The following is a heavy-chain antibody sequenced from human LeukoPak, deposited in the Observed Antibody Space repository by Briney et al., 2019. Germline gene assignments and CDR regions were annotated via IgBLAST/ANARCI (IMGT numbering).Heavy chain of an antibody. CDR2: IIPIFGTA. Sequence: GGSVKVSCKASGYTFTGYYMHWVRQAPGQGLEWMGGIIPIFGTANYAQKFQGRVTITRNTSISTAYMELSSLRSEDTAVYYCARGRRRVWDFWSGTPRTGALWWFDPWGQGTLVTVSS. D-gene: IGHD3-3*01. J-gene: IGHJ5*02. CDR3: ARGRRRVWDFWSGTPRTGALWWFDP. V-gene: IGHV1-8*03. CDR1: GYTFTGYY.